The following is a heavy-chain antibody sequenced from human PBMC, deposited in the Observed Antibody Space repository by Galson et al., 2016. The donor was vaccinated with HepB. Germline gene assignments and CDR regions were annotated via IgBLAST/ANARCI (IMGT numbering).Heavy chain of an antibody. J-gene: IGHJ4*02. Sequence: SVKVSCKASGYTFINYYMHWVRQAPGQGLEWMGIGNPRTGSTSYAQKFQDRVTVTRDTSTSTVYMELSSLRSEDSAMYYCTTDGEARSLWFVEYRWGQGTLVTVSS. CDR3: TTDGEARSLWFVEYR. D-gene: IGHD3-10*01. CDR1: GYTFINYY. CDR2: GNPRTGST. V-gene: IGHV1-46*01.